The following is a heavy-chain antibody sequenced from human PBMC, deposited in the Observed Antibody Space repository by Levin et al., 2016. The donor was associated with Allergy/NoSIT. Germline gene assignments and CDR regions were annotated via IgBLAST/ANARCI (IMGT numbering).Heavy chain of an antibody. D-gene: IGHD6-13*01. CDR3: ARTGEQLVPGFDY. J-gene: IGHJ4*02. Sequence: VRQAPGKGLEWVAVISYDGSNKYYADSVKGRFTISRDNSKNTLYLQMNSLRAEDTAVYYCARTGEQLVPGFDYWGQGTLVTVSS. V-gene: IGHV3-30-3*01. CDR2: ISYDGSNK.